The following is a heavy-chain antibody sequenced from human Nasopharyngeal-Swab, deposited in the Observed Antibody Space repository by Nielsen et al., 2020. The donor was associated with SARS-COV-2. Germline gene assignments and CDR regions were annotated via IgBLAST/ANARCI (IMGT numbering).Heavy chain of an antibody. V-gene: IGHV4-31*03. D-gene: IGHD2-15*01. CDR1: GGSISSGGYY. Sequence: SETLSLTCTVSGGSISSGGYYWSWNRQNKGKGLEWIGYFYYSGSTYYNPSLKGRITISEDTYKNQFSLKLSSVTAADTAVYYCARGLYCSGGSCYFDYWGRGTLVTVSS. CDR3: ARGLYCSGGSCYFDY. J-gene: IGHJ4*02. CDR2: FYYSGST.